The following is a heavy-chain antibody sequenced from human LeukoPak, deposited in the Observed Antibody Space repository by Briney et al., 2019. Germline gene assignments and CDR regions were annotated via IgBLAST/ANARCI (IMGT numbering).Heavy chain of an antibody. Sequence: GGSLRLSCAASGFTVSSHEVSWRRQARGEALEWGANIKQDGSEKYYVDSVKGRFTISRDNAKNSLYLQMNSLRAEDTAVYYCASEPCYPYYSDYWGQGTLLTVSS. D-gene: IGHD3-16*02. V-gene: IGHV3-7*01. J-gene: IGHJ4*02. CDR1: GFTVSSHE. CDR2: IKQDGSEK. CDR3: ASEPCYPYYSDY.